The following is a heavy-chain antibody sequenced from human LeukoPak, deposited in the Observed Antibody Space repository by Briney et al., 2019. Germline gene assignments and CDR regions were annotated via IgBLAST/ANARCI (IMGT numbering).Heavy chain of an antibody. CDR1: GYTFTAYY. Sequence: SVKVSCKASGYTFTAYYLHWVRQAPGQGLEWMGYIYPKSSDTDYAQNFQGRVTMTMDTSISTVYMELSRLTSDDTAVYYCARDEAAAKTNALDIWGQGTKVTVSS. V-gene: IGHV1-2*02. CDR3: ARDEAAAKTNALDI. CDR2: IYPKSSDT. J-gene: IGHJ3*02. D-gene: IGHD6-13*01.